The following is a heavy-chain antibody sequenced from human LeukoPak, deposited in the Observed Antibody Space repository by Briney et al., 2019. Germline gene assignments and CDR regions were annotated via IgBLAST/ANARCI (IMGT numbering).Heavy chain of an antibody. CDR1: GYSFTSYW. CDR2: IYPGDSDI. J-gene: IGHJ6*02. D-gene: IGHD1-14*01. V-gene: IGHV5-51*01. Sequence: PGESLKISCKGSGYSFTSYWIAGVRQMPGEGLEWMGIIYPGDSDITYSPSFQGQVTISADKSIRTAYLQWSSLKASDAAMYYCARRGTISGMDVWGQGTTVTVSS. CDR3: ARRGTISGMDV.